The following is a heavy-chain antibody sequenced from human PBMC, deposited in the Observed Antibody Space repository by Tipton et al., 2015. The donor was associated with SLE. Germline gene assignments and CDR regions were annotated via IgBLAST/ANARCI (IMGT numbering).Heavy chain of an antibody. CDR1: GASVRSHY. D-gene: IGHD6-13*01. Sequence: GLVKPSETLSLTCTVSGASVRSHYWDWIRQPPGKGLEWIGHIYSIGNTIYNPSLKSRVTMSVDTSKNQFSRKLSSVTAADTAVYYCARDARSSWQAYYYYYYGMDVWGQGTTVTVSS. J-gene: IGHJ6*02. CDR3: ARDARSSWQAYYYYYYGMDV. V-gene: IGHV4-4*07. CDR2: IYSIGNT.